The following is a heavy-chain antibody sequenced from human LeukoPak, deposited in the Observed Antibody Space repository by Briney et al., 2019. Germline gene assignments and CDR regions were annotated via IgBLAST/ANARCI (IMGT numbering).Heavy chain of an antibody. CDR3: ARGYSRAAFDI. CDR2: ISSTGGTI. CDR1: GFTFSSYI. D-gene: IGHD2-15*01. Sequence: GGSLRLSCAASGFTFSSYIMNWVRQAPGKGLEWVSFISSTGGTIYYADAVKGRFTVSRDNAKNSLLLQMNSLRAEDTALYYCARGYSRAAFDIWGQGTMVTVSS. J-gene: IGHJ3*02. V-gene: IGHV3-48*01.